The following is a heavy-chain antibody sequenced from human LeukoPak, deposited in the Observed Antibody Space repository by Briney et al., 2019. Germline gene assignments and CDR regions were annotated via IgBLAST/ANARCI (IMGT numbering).Heavy chain of an antibody. V-gene: IGHV1-2*02. D-gene: IGHD2-2*01. CDR3: ARGVYCSSTSCSPFDY. CDR1: GYTFTDYY. J-gene: IGHJ4*02. CDR2: INPNSGGT. Sequence: ASVKVSCKASGYTFTDYYMHWVRQAPGQGLEWMGWINPNSGGTNYAQKFQGRVTMTRDTSISTAYMELSRLRSDDTAVYYCARGVYCSSTSCSPFDYWGQGTLVTVSS.